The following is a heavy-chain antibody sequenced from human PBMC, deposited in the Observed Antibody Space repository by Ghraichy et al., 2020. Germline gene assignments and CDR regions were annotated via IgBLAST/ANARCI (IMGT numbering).Heavy chain of an antibody. Sequence: GGSLRLSCAASGFTFSSYSMNWVRQAPGKGLEWVSYISSSSSTIYYADSVKGRFTISRDNAKNSLYLQMNSLRAEDTAVYYCASSSSSWYRRGDYWGQGTLVTVSS. CDR3: ASSSSSWYRRGDY. CDR2: ISSSSSTI. J-gene: IGHJ4*02. D-gene: IGHD6-13*01. CDR1: GFTFSSYS. V-gene: IGHV3-48*01.